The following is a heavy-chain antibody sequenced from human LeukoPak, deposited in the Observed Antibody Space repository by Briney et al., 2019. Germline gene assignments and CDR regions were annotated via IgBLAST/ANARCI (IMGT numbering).Heavy chain of an antibody. D-gene: IGHD4-11*01. CDR1: GGSISSGDYY. J-gene: IGHJ6*02. Sequence: PSQTLSLTCTVSGGSISSGDYYWSWIRQPPGKGLEWIGYIYYSGSTYYNPSLKSRVTISVDTSRNQFSLKLSSVTAADTAVYYCARAQVDYNNGPGSQGYYSYGMDVWGQGTTVTVSS. CDR2: IYYSGST. CDR3: ARAQVDYNNGPGSQGYYSYGMDV. V-gene: IGHV4-30-4*01.